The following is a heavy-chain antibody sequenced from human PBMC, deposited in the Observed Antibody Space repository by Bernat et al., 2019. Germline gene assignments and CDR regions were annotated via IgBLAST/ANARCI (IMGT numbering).Heavy chain of an antibody. D-gene: IGHD5-24*01. J-gene: IGHJ3*02. Sequence: QVQLVESGGGVVQPGRSLRLPCAASGFPFSSFGLHWFRQAPGKGLEWLAVISDDGSNKYYADSVKGRFTISRDNSKNTLYLQMNSLRAEDTAVYYCARDAGSEMATIIQRLSYAFDIWGQGTMVTVSS. CDR3: ARDAGSEMATIIQRLSYAFDI. CDR2: ISDDGSNK. CDR1: GFPFSSFG. V-gene: IGHV3-30*03.